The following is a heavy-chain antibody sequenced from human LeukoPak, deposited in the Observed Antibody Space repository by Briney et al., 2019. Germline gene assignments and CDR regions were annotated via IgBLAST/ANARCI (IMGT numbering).Heavy chain of an antibody. CDR1: GFTFSDYY. CDR3: AKDRTTVTYWYFDL. Sequence: GGSLRLSCAASGFTFSDYYMSWIRQAPGKGLEWVSYISSSGSTIYYADSVKGRFTISRDNAKNSLYLQMNSLRAEDTAVYYCAKDRTTVTYWYFDLWGRGTLVTVSS. J-gene: IGHJ2*01. CDR2: ISSSGSTI. V-gene: IGHV3-11*01. D-gene: IGHD4-17*01.